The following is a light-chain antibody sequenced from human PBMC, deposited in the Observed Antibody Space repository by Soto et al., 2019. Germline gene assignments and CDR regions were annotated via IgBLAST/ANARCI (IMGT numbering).Light chain of an antibody. J-gene: IGKJ2*01. Sequence: EIVLTQSPGTLSLSPGEVVTLSCRASQSVSRSFLAWYQQKHGQPPRLLIYHASSRATVIPDRLSGSGSGTYFPLTSSRLAAEDVAVYYWQQYGSSPQTFGQGTKLEI. CDR1: QSVSRSF. CDR3: QQYGSSPQT. CDR2: HAS. V-gene: IGKV3-20*01.